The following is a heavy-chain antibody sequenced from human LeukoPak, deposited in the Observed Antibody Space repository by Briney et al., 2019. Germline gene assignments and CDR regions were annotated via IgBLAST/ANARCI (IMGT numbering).Heavy chain of an antibody. V-gene: IGHV4-39*07. D-gene: IGHD4-17*01. CDR2: IYYSGST. J-gene: IGHJ4*02. CDR1: GGSISSGGYY. Sequence: SETLSLTCTVSGGSISSGGYYWSWIRQPPGKGLEWIGNIYYSGSTYYNPSLKSRVTISVDTSKNQFSLKLSSVTAADTAVYYCARTTDYGDYPYWGQGTLVTVSS. CDR3: ARTTDYGDYPY.